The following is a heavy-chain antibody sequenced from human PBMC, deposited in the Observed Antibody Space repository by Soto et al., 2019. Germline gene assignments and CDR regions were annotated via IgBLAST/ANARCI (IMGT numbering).Heavy chain of an antibody. D-gene: IGHD5-12*01. V-gene: IGHV4-34*01. CDR3: ARGRWWLRPKTNMDV. J-gene: IGHJ6*03. Sequence: SETLSLTCAVYGGSFIGYYWSWIRQPPGKGLEWIGEINHSGSTNYNPSLKGRVTISVDTSKNQFSLKLSSVTAADTAVYYCARGRWWLRPKTNMDVWGKGTTVTVSS. CDR1: GGSFIGYY. CDR2: INHSGST.